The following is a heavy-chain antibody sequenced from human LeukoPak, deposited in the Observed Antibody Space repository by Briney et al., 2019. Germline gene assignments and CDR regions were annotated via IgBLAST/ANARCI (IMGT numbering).Heavy chain of an antibody. CDR2: IYYSGST. J-gene: IGHJ3*02. D-gene: IGHD3-22*01. Sequence: SETLSLTCTVSGGSISSGGYYWSWIRQHPGKGLEWIGYIYYSGSTYYNPSLKSRVTISVDTSKNQFSLRLSSATAADTAVYYCARALFDDSSGYQAFDIWGQGTMVTVSS. V-gene: IGHV4-31*03. CDR1: GGSISSGGYY. CDR3: ARALFDDSSGYQAFDI.